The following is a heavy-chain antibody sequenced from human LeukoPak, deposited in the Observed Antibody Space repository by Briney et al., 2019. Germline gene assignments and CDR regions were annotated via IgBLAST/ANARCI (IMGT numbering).Heavy chain of an antibody. V-gene: IGHV1-69*13. CDR1: GGTFRSNA. Sequence: SVKVSCKASGGTFRSNAISWVRQAPGQGLEWMGGITPIFGTANYAQKFQGRVTITADESTSTAYMELSSLRSEDTAVYYCARDSTMVRGVPLYYFDYWGQGTLVTVSS. D-gene: IGHD3-10*01. CDR3: ARDSTMVRGVPLYYFDY. CDR2: ITPIFGTA. J-gene: IGHJ4*02.